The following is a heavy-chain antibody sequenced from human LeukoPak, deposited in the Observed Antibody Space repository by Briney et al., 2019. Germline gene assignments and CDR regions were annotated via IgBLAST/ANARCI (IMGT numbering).Heavy chain of an antibody. J-gene: IGHJ4*02. V-gene: IGHV3-23*01. CDR1: GSAFTFSHYA. Sequence: GGSLRLSCAASGSAFTFSHYAMSWVRQAPGKGLVLVSWMSSSGDNTYYADSVKGPFTIYRDNSKNTLYLQLNTLRAEDTALYYCVKDLVSAVIPFYFDFWGQGTLVTVSS. CDR3: VKDLVSAVIPFYFDF. D-gene: IGHD2-21*01. CDR2: MSSSGDNT.